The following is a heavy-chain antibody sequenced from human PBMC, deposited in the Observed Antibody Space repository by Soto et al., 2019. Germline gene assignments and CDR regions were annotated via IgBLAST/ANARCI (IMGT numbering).Heavy chain of an antibody. Sequence: GGSLRLSCTASGFTFGDYAMSWVRQAPGKGLEWVGFITSKAYGGTTEYAASVKGRFTISRDDSKSIAYLQMNSLKTEDTAVYYCTSLRYCSSTSCTLRYWGQGTLVTVSS. V-gene: IGHV3-49*04. D-gene: IGHD2-2*01. J-gene: IGHJ4*02. CDR2: ITSKAYGGTT. CDR1: GFTFGDYA. CDR3: TSLRYCSSTSCTLRY.